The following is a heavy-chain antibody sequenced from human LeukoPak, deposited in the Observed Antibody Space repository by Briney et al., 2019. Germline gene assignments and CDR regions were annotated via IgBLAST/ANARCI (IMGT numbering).Heavy chain of an antibody. Sequence: GESLKISCKGSGYSFTSYWIGWVRQMPGKGLEWMGIIYPGDSDTRYSPSFQGQVTISADKSISTAYLQWSSLKASDTAMYYCANSPRSLGYCSGGSCYSVGAFDIWGQGTMVTVSS. CDR2: IYPGDSDT. V-gene: IGHV5-51*01. J-gene: IGHJ3*02. CDR3: ANSPRSLGYCSGGSCYSVGAFDI. D-gene: IGHD2-15*01. CDR1: GYSFTSYW.